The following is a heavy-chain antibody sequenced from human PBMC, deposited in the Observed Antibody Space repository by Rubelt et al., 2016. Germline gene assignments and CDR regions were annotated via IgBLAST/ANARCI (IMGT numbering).Heavy chain of an antibody. CDR2: ISAYDGNT. J-gene: IGHJ4*02. CDR1: GYTFISYG. Sequence: QIQLVQSGPEVEKPGATVKVSCKASGYTFISYGISWIRQAPGQGLEWMGWISAYDGNTNYSKKVQGRLSMTTDTSTSTADLERRGRRSDDTAVYYCARDVRESSNWYEEGNDYWGPGAQVTVSS. CDR3: ARDVRESSNWYEEGNDY. D-gene: IGHD1-1*01. V-gene: IGHV1-18*01.